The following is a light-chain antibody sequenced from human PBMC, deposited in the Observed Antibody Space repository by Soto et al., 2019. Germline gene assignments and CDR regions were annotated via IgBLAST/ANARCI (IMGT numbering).Light chain of an antibody. CDR2: GAS. J-gene: IGKJ4*01. CDR1: QSFSSYY. V-gene: IGKV3-20*01. CDR3: QRYGSSVT. Sequence: EVVLTQSPGTLSLSPGDRVTLSCRASQSFSSYYLAWYQQKPGQAPRLLIYGASSRAPGTPDRFSGSGSGTDFSLTISRLEPEDFAVYFCQRYGSSVTFGGGTKAEIE.